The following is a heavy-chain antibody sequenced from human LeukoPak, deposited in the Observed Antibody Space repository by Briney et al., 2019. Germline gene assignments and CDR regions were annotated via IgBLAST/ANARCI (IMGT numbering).Heavy chain of an antibody. CDR3: ARPVGGGYQLLWALHY. J-gene: IGHJ4*02. V-gene: IGHV3-48*03. D-gene: IGHD2-2*01. CDR1: GFTFSNYE. CDR2: ISSGSTTI. Sequence: GGSLRLSCAASGFTFSNYEMNWVRQAPGKGLEWVSYISSGSTTIYYADSVRGRFTISRDNAKNSLYLQMNSLRVEDTAVYLCARPVGGGYQLLWALHYWGQGTLVTVSS.